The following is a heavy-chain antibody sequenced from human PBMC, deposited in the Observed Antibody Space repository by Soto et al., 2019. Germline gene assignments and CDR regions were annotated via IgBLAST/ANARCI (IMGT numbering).Heavy chain of an antibody. CDR3: ARQPTTADIVVWFDP. V-gene: IGHV4-34*01. Sequence: PSETLSLTCAVYGGSFSGYYWSWIRQPPEKGLEWIGEINHSGSTNYNPSLKSRVTISVDTSKNQFSLKLISVTAAETSVYYCARQPTTADIVVWFDPWGQGTLVTVSS. J-gene: IGHJ5*02. CDR2: INHSGST. CDR1: GGSFSGYY. D-gene: IGHD2-15*01.